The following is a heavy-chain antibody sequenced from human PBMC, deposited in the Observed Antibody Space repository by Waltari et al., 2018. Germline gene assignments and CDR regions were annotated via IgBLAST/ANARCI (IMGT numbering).Heavy chain of an antibody. Sequence: QVQLVQSGAEVKKPGASVKVSCKASGYTFTSYGISWVRQAPGQGVEWMGWISAYNGNTNYAQKLQGRVTMTTDTSTSTAYMELRSLRSDDTAVYYCARVVAATGDYYYYYMDVWGKGTTVTVSS. J-gene: IGHJ6*03. CDR1: GYTFTSYG. CDR2: ISAYNGNT. V-gene: IGHV1-18*01. CDR3: ARVVAATGDYYYYYMDV. D-gene: IGHD2-15*01.